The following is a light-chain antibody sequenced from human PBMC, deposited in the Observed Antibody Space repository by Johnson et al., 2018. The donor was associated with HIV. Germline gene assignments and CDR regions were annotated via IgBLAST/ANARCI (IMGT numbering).Light chain of an antibody. Sequence: QSVLTQPPSVSAAPGQKVTISCSGSSSNIGNNYVSWYQHLPGRAPKLLIYDNNKRPSGIPDRFSGSKSGTSATLGITGLRTGDEADYYCGTWDSSLSAGGVFGPGTKVTVL. CDR1: SSNIGNNY. J-gene: IGLJ1*01. CDR2: DNN. V-gene: IGLV1-51*01. CDR3: GTWDSSLSAGGV.